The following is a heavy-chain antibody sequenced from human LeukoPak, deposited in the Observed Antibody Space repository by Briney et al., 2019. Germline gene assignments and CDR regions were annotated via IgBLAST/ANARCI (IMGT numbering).Heavy chain of an antibody. D-gene: IGHD3-10*01. V-gene: IGHV1-18*01. J-gene: IGHJ3*02. CDR2: ISPYNGNT. CDR1: GYTFTSYS. CDR3: ARPYYYGSGGEGAFDI. Sequence: ASVKVSCKTSGYTFTSYSISWVRQAPGQGIEWMGSISPYNGNTNYAQKLQGRVTMTTDTSTSTAYMELRSLRSDDTAVYYCARPYYYGSGGEGAFDIWGQGTMVTVSS.